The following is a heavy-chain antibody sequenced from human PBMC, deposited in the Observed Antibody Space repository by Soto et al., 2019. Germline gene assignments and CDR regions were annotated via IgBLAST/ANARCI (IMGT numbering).Heavy chain of an antibody. D-gene: IGHD2-2*01. V-gene: IGHV3-11*01. Sequence: QVQLVESGGGLVKPGGSLRLSCAASGFTLSDYYMSWIRQAPGKGLEWVSYISSSGSTIYYADSVKGRFTISRDNVKNSLYLQMNSLRAEDTAVYYCARDPEDIVVVPAATRPVDYWGQGTLVTVSS. CDR3: ARDPEDIVVVPAATRPVDY. J-gene: IGHJ4*02. CDR2: ISSSGSTI. CDR1: GFTLSDYY.